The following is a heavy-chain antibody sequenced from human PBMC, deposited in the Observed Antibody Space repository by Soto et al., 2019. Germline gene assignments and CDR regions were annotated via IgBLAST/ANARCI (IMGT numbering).Heavy chain of an antibody. D-gene: IGHD1-26*01. J-gene: IGHJ6*02. CDR3: ARGGADHYQYGMDV. V-gene: IGHV3-30*03. CDR2: ISYDGSNK. CDR1: GFTFSSYG. Sequence: GGSLRLSCAASGFTFSSYGMHWVRQAPGKGLEWVAVISYDGSNKYYADSVKGRFTISRDNSKNTLYLQMNSLRAEDTAVYYCARGGADHYQYGMDVWGQGTTVTVSS.